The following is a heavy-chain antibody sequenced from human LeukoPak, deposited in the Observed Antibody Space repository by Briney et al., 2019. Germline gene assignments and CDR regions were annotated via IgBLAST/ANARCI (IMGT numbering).Heavy chain of an antibody. CDR2: ISGSGGST. V-gene: IGHV3-23*01. CDR1: GFTFSSYA. Sequence: GGSLRLSCAASGFTFSSYAMSWVRQAPGKGLEWVSAISGSGGSTYYADSVKGRFAISRDNSKNTLYLQMNSLRAEDTAVYYCAKERGFYYVSSGYYYFDYWGQGTLVTVSS. CDR3: AKERGFYYVSSGYYYFDY. J-gene: IGHJ4*02. D-gene: IGHD3-22*01.